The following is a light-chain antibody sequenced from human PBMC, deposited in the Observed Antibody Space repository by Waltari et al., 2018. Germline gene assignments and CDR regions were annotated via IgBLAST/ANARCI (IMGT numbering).Light chain of an antibody. CDR3: CSYAGSYTWV. J-gene: IGLJ3*02. V-gene: IGLV2-11*01. CDR2: DVS. Sequence: QSALTQPRSVSGSPGQSVTISCTGTSSDVCGYNYVSWYQQHPGKAPKRMIYDVSKRPSGVPVRFSGSKSGNTASLTISGLQAEDEADYYCCSYAGSYTWVFGGGTKLTVL. CDR1: SSDVCGYNY.